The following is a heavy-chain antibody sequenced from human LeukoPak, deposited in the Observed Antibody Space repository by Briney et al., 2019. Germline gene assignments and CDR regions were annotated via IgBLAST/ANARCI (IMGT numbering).Heavy chain of an antibody. J-gene: IGHJ4*02. D-gene: IGHD3-3*01. Sequence: PGGSLRLSCAGSGFTFINYAMSWVRQAPGKGLEWVSSSSGSGRSTYYADSVKGRFTISRDNSKNTVYLQMNSLRAEDTAIYYCARGSGDFWSGYYPVYWGQGTLVTVSS. CDR2: SSGSGRST. CDR1: GFTFINYA. CDR3: ARGSGDFWSGYYPVY. V-gene: IGHV3-23*01.